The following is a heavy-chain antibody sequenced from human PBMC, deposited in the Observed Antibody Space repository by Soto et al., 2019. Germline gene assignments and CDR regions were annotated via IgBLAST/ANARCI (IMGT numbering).Heavy chain of an antibody. Sequence: PSETLSLTCAVSGGSISSGNWWSWVRQPPGKGLEWIGEIYHSGSTNYNPSLKSRVTISVDKSENQFSLKLSSVTAADTAVYYCARLARVVGVAVNWFDPWGQGTLVTVSS. CDR1: GGSISSGNW. J-gene: IGHJ5*02. V-gene: IGHV4-4*02. CDR2: IYHSGST. CDR3: ARLARVVGVAVNWFDP. D-gene: IGHD3-3*01.